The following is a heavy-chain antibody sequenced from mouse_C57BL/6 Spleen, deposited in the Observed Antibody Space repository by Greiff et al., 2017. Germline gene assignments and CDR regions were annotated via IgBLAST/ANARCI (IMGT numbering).Heavy chain of an antibody. Sequence: EVQLQQSGPGLVKPSQSLYLTCSVSGYSITSCYYSNWIRQFPGNKLEWMGFICYDGSNNYNPSLKNRISITRDTSNNQFFLQLNSVTTEDTAKDYCARGAGAYWGQGTLVTVSA. V-gene: IGHV3-6*01. CDR2: ICYDGSN. J-gene: IGHJ3*01. CDR3: ARGAGAY. CDR1: GYSITSCYY.